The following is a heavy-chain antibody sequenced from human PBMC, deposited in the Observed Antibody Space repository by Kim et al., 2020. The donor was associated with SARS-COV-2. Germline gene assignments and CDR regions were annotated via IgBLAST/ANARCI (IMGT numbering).Heavy chain of an antibody. V-gene: IGHV4-39*07. CDR2: IYYSGST. CDR3: ARSKVICPHDY. CDR1: GGSISSSSYY. J-gene: IGHJ4*02. Sequence: SETLSLTCTVSGGSISSSSYYWGWIRQPPGKGLEWIGSIYYSGSTYYNPSLKSRVTISVDTSKNQFSLKLSSVTAADTAVYYCARSKVICPHDYWGQGTLVTVSS.